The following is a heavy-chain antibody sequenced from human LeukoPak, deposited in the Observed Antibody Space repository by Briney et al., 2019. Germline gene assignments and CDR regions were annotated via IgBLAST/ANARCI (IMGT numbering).Heavy chain of an antibody. J-gene: IGHJ4*02. D-gene: IGHD4-23*01. V-gene: IGHV1-2*04. CDR3: ARDFYGGNSLYYFDY. CDR2: INPNSGGT. Sequence: ASVKVSCKASGYTFTGYYMHWVRQAPGQGLEWMGWINPNSGGTNYAQKFQGWVTMTRDTSISTAYMELSRLRSDDTAVYYCARDFYGGNSLYYFDYWGQGTLVTVSS. CDR1: GYTFTGYY.